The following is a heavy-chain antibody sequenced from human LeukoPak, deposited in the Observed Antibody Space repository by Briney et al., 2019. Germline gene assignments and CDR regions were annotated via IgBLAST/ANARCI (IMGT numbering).Heavy chain of an antibody. CDR3: ARDSLGAAVAYYFIY. CDR1: GFTFSDYY. Sequence: GGSLRLSCAASGFTFSDYYMSWIRQAPGKGLEWISYISNSGSFIYYADSVKGRFSISRDNAKNSLYLQMDSLRAEDTAVYYCARDSLGAAVAYYFIYWGQGTLVTVSS. J-gene: IGHJ4*02. D-gene: IGHD2/OR15-2a*01. V-gene: IGHV3-11*01. CDR2: ISNSGSFI.